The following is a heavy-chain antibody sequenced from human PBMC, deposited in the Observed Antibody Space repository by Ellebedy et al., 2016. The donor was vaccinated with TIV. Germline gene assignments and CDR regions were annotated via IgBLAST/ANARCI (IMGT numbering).Heavy chain of an antibody. CDR1: GDSVSSTTVA. V-gene: IGHV6-1*01. J-gene: IGHJ4*02. CDR2: IYYRSKWHI. D-gene: IGHD6-19*01. Sequence: MPSETLSLTCAISGDSVSSTTVAWNWIRQSPSRGLEWLGRIYYRSKWHIDYAESVKSRILINPDTSKNQFSLQLNSVSPEDTAVYYCARDPGTEAGTAVFDHWGRGTLVAVSS. CDR3: ARDPGTEAGTAVFDH.